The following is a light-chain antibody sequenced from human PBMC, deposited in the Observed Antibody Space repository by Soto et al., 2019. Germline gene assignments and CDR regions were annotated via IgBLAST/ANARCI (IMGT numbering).Light chain of an antibody. CDR1: QTISSW. Sequence: DIQMTQSPSTLSGSVGDRVTITCRASQTISSWLAWYQQKPGKAPKLLIYAASSLQSGVPSRFSGGGSGTDFSLTISSLQPEDFATYYCLQDYNFRTFGQGTKVDIK. CDR3: LQDYNFRT. J-gene: IGKJ1*01. V-gene: IGKV1-5*01. CDR2: AAS.